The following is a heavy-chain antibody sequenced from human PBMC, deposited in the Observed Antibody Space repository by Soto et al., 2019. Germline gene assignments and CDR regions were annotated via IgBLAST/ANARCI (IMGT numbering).Heavy chain of an antibody. CDR1: GGSISSGGYS. Sequence: PSETLSLTCAVSGGSISSGGYSWSWIRQPPGKGLEWIGYMYHSGSTYYTPSLKSRVTLSVDTSKNQFSLKVTSVTAADTAMYYCARTPDGAWPTWFDPWGQGILVTVSS. CDR2: MYHSGST. CDR3: ARTPDGAWPTWFDP. V-gene: IGHV4-30-2*01. J-gene: IGHJ5*02.